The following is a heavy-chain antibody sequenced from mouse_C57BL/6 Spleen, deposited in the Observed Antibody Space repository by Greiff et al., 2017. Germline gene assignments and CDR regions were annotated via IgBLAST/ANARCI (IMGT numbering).Heavy chain of an antibody. J-gene: IGHJ1*03. CDR2: IDPSDSYT. CDR1: GYTFTSYW. CDR3: ARGTGDWYFDV. V-gene: IGHV1-50*01. D-gene: IGHD3-3*01. Sequence: QVQLQQPGAELVKPGASVKLSCKASGYTFTSYWMQWVKQRPGQGLEWIGEIDPSDSYTNYNQKFKGKATLTVDTSSSTAYMQLSILTSEDSAVSYGARGTGDWYFDVWGTGTTVTVSS.